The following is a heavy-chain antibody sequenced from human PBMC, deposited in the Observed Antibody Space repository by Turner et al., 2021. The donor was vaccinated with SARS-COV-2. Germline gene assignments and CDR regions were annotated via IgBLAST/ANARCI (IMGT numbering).Heavy chain of an antibody. J-gene: IGHJ5*02. Sequence: QVQLVQSGAEVKKPGASVKVSCKASGYTFTSYDISWVRQAPGQGLEWMGWISAYNGNTNYAQKLQGRVNMTTETSKNTAYMELRSLRSDDTAVYYCARSYHTSNGILNWFDTWGQGTLVTVSS. CDR3: ARSYHTSNGILNWFDT. CDR2: ISAYNGNT. CDR1: GYTFTSYD. D-gene: IGHD1-20*01. V-gene: IGHV1-18*01.